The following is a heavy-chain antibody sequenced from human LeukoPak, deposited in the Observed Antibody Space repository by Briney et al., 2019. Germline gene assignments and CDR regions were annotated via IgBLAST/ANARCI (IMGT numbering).Heavy chain of an antibody. CDR1: GFTFSSYG. CDR2: ISYDGSNK. CDR3: ASDGELALPDI. V-gene: IGHV3-30*03. Sequence: PGRSLRLSCAASGFTFSSYGMHWVRQAPGKGLEWEAVISYDGSNKYYADSVKGRFTISRDNSKNTLYLQMNSLRAEDTAVYYCASDGELALPDIWGQGTMVTVSS. J-gene: IGHJ3*02. D-gene: IGHD1-26*01.